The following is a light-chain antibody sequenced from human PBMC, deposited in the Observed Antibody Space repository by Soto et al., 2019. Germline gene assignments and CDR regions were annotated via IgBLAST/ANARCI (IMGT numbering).Light chain of an antibody. CDR3: QQYKVYPYT. Sequence: DIQMTQSPSTLSASIGDRVTLTCRASQSLTGRLAWYKQKPGRPPKLLIYDVSNLESGVPSRFSGSESGTNFTLTSSSLRPDDCATFSGQQYKVYPYTVGQGTRLDI. CDR1: QSLTGR. V-gene: IGKV1-5*01. J-gene: IGKJ2*01. CDR2: DVS.